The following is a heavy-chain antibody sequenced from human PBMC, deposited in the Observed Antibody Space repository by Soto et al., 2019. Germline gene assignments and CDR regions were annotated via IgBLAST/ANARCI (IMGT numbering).Heavy chain of an antibody. CDR1: GGSISSYY. CDR3: ARRWG. D-gene: IGHD1-26*01. CDR2: IYSGGTT. V-gene: IGHV3-66*01. J-gene: IGHJ3*01. Sequence: ETLSLTCTVSGGSISSYYWSWVRQAPGKGPEWVALIYSGGTTHYAESVKGRFTISRDKSKNTLYLQMNSLRAEDTAVYYCARRWGWGHGTMVTVSS.